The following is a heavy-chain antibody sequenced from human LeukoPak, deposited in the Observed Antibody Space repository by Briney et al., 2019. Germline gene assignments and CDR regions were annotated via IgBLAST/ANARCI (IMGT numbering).Heavy chain of an antibody. V-gene: IGHV3-20*04. D-gene: IGHD6-19*01. CDR2: INWNGGST. Sequence: ETLSLTCAVYGGSFSGYYWSWVRQAPGKGLEWVSGINWNGGSTGYADSVKGRFTISRDNAKNSLYLQMNSLRAEDTALYYCARDVSSGWSPSYKYYFDYWGQGTLVTVSS. J-gene: IGHJ4*02. CDR1: GGSFSGYY. CDR3: ARDVSSGWSPSYKYYFDY.